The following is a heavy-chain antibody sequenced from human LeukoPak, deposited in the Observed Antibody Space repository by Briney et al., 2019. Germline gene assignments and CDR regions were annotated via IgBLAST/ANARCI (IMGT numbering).Heavy chain of an antibody. V-gene: IGHV3-23*01. CDR3: AKDWTFLAVAVTG. J-gene: IGHJ4*02. CDR1: GFTFSNAY. CDR2: LSGSGGST. D-gene: IGHD6-19*01. Sequence: GGSLRLSRAASGFTFSNAYMSWVRRAPGKGLEWVSALSGSGGSTYYADSVKGRFTISRDNSKNTMYLQMNSLRAEDTAVYCCAKDWTFLAVAVTGWGQGTLVTVSS.